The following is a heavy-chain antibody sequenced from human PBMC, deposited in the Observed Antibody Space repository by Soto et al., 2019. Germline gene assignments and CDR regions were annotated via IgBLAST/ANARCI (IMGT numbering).Heavy chain of an antibody. CDR2: MNPNSGNT. V-gene: IGHV1-8*01. D-gene: IGHD2-15*01. J-gene: IGHJ4*02. Sequence: ASVKVSCKASGYTFTSYDINWVRQATGQGLEWMGWMNPNSGNTNYAQKFQGRVTMTRNTSISTAYMELSSLRSEDTAVYYCARDMEVVAANYFDDWGQGTRVTVAS. CDR1: GYTFTSYD. CDR3: ARDMEVVAANYFDD.